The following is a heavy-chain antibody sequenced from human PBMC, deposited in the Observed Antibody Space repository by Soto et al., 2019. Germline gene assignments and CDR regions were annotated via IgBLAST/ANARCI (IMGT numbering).Heavy chain of an antibody. CDR1: GFSFSDHY. CDR2: ISPRSNYR. V-gene: IGHV3-11*05. CDR3: ARAPKQLAFSRRKYIEFSFDY. D-gene: IGHD1-1*01. J-gene: IGHJ4*02. Sequence: VGSLRLSCAASGFSFSDHYMSWIRQAPGKGLEWLSYISPRSNYREYADSVKGRHTISRDNAKKSLFLQMNSLSRDDTAVYFCARAPKQLAFSRRKYIEFSFDYWGRGTLVTVSS.